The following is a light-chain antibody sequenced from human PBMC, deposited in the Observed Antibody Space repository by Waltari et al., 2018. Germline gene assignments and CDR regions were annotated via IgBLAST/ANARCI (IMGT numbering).Light chain of an antibody. Sequence: SYVLTQPPSVSVAPGETARITCGGNNLESKRVHWYRQRPGQAPVLVISYDSDRPSGIPERFSGSNSGNTATLTISRVEAGDEADYYCQVWDANTDPGVFGTGTEVTVL. CDR2: YDS. CDR1: NLESKR. J-gene: IGLJ1*01. V-gene: IGLV3-21*01. CDR3: QVWDANTDPGV.